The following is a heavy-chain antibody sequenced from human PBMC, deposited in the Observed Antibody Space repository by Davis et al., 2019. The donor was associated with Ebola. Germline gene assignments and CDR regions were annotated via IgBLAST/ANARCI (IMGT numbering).Heavy chain of an antibody. CDR3: ARAVFHEVLDY. V-gene: IGHV3-30*04. Sequence: GESLKISCAASGFTFRNYAMHWVRQAPGKGLEWVAVVSHSERERFYGDSVKGRFTISRDNSENTLYLQMNSLTADDTAVYYCARAVFHEVLDYWGQGTPVTVSP. CDR2: VSHSERER. D-gene: IGHD3-3*01. J-gene: IGHJ4*02. CDR1: GFTFRNYA.